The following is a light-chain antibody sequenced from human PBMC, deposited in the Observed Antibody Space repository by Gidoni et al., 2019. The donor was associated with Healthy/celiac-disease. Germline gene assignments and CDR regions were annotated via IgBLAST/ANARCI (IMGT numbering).Light chain of an antibody. CDR2: AAS. Sequence: DIQMTQSPSSLSASVGDRVTITCRASQSISSYFNWYQKKPGKAPKLLIYAASSLQSGVPSRCSGSGSVTDFTLTLCSLQTEEFATYYSQQSYSTPPLTFGGGTKVEIK. CDR3: QQSYSTPPLT. J-gene: IGKJ4*01. CDR1: QSISSY. V-gene: IGKV1-39*01.